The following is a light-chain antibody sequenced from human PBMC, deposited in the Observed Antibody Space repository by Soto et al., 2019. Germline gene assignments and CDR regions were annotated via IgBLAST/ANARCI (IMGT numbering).Light chain of an antibody. CDR3: QQLHDYPIT. V-gene: IGKV1-12*01. Sequence: DIQMTHSPSSVSASVGDRVTITCRASQGISSWLAWYQQKPGRAPKLLIYAASSLQGGAPSRFTGSGSGTDFTLTITGLQPDDVATYYCQQLHDYPITFGQGTRLEIK. J-gene: IGKJ5*01. CDR1: QGISSW. CDR2: AAS.